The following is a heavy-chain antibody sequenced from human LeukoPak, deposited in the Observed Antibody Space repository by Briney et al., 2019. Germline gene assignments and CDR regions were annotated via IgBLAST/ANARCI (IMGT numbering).Heavy chain of an antibody. V-gene: IGHV1-8*01. J-gene: IGHJ6*02. CDR3: ASGPKGYCSGGSCHSYYYGMDV. CDR2: MNPISGNT. Sequence: ASVKVSCTASGYTFSSYDINWVRQATGQGLEWMGWMNPISGNTGFAQKFQGRVTLTRHTSIGTAYMELRSLRSDDTAVYYCASGPKGYCSGGSCHSYYYGMDVWGQGTTVTVSS. CDR1: GYTFSSYD. D-gene: IGHD2-15*01.